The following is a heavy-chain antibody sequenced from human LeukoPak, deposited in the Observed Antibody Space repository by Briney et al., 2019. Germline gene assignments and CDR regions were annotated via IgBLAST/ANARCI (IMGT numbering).Heavy chain of an antibody. D-gene: IGHD3-10*01. J-gene: IGHJ6*04. Sequence: PSETLSLTCPVYGVSFSDYYWTWIRQSPGKGLEWIGEINHSGSPNFNPSLTSRVTMSLDTSKKQFSLKLSSVTAADTAVYYCVRHYYYGSFSRMDVWGKGITVTVTS. CDR3: VRHYYYGSFSRMDV. CDR1: GVSFSDYY. CDR2: INHSGSP. V-gene: IGHV4-34*01.